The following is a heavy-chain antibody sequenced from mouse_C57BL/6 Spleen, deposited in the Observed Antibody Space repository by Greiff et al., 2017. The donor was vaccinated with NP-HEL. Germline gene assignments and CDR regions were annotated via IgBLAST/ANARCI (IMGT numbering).Heavy chain of an antibody. V-gene: IGHV1-69*01. J-gene: IGHJ2*01. Sequence: QVQLQQPGAELVMPGASVKLSCKASGYTFTSYWMHWVKQRPGQGLEWIGEIDPSDSYTNYNQKFKGKSTLTVDKSSSPAYMQLSSLTSEDSAVYYCARSGTTVGDTGYFDYWGQGTTLTVSS. CDR1: GYTFTSYW. CDR3: ARSGTTVGDTGYFDY. D-gene: IGHD1-1*01. CDR2: IDPSDSYT.